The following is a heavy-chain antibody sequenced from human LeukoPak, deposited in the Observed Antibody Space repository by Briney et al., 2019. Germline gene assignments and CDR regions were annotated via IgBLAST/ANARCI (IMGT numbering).Heavy chain of an antibody. V-gene: IGHV1-8*01. Sequence: ASVKVSCKASGYTFTSYDINWVRRATGQGLEWMGWMNPNSGNTGYAQKFQGRVTMTRNTSIGTAYMELSSLRSEDTAVYYCARVVLAQYYYYYGMDVWGQGTTVTVSS. CDR3: ARVVLAQYYYYYGMDV. J-gene: IGHJ6*02. CDR1: GYTFTSYD. CDR2: MNPNSGNT.